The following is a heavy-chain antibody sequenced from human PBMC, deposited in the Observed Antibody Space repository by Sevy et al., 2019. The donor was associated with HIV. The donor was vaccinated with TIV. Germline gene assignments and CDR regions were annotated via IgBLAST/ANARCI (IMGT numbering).Heavy chain of an antibody. V-gene: IGHV3-74*01. Sequence: GGSLRLSCAASGFTFSSYWMHWVRQAPGKGLVWVSRINSDGSSTSYADSVKGRFTISRDKAKNTLYLQMNSLRAEDRAVYYCARDHSGYSYGLGAFDIWGQGTMVTVSS. J-gene: IGHJ3*02. CDR3: ARDHSGYSYGLGAFDI. CDR1: GFTFSSYW. D-gene: IGHD5-18*01. CDR2: INSDGSST.